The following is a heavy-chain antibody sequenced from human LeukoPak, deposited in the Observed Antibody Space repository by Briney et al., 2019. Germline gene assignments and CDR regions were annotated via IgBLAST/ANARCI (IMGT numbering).Heavy chain of an antibody. CDR3: AREPPTLTGVYFDY. J-gene: IGHJ4*02. CDR1: GYTFTGYY. V-gene: IGHV1-2*02. D-gene: IGHD7-27*01. CDR2: INPKSGGT. Sequence: ASLKVSCKASGYTFTGYYMHWVRQAPGQGLEGMGWINPKSGGTNYAQKFQGRVTMTRDTSISTAYMELSRLRSDDTAVYYCAREPPTLTGVYFDYWGQGTLVTVSS.